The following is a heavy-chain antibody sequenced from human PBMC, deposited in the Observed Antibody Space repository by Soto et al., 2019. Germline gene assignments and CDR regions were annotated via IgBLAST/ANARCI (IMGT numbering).Heavy chain of an antibody. CDR2: IDPVDSDS. J-gene: IGHJ5*02. V-gene: IGHV5-51*01. CDR3: ASYFRGANVHLVWFVT. CDR1: GYNFNNFW. D-gene: IGHD3-10*02. Sequence: EVQLVQSGAEVKKPGESLKISCETSGYNFNNFWIGWVRQVPGSGLEWVGIIDPVDSDSKYSPSLQGQVTLTVDKSIRTDSLQWISLRGSDGGMYYCASYFRGANVHLVWFVTWGQGPLVTVS.